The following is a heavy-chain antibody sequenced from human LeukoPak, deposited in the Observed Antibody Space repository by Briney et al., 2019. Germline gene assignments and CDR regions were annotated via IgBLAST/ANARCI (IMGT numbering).Heavy chain of an antibody. CDR3: ARQVVAVAGTGYFDS. CDR2: IYYSGST. J-gene: IGHJ4*02. Sequence: SETLSLTCTVSGGSISSYYWGWIRQPPGKGLEWIGSIYYSGSTYYNASLKSRVTISVDTSKNQFSLKLNSVTAADTAVYYCARQVVAVAGTGYFDSWGQGTLVTVSS. D-gene: IGHD6-19*01. CDR1: GGSISSYY. V-gene: IGHV4-39*01.